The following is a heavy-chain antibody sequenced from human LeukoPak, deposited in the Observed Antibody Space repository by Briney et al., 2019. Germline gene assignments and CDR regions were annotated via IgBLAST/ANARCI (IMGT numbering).Heavy chain of an antibody. Sequence: GGSLRLSCAASGFTFSSYSMNWVRQAPGKGLEWVASITSGSDYIYYADSVKGRFTISRDNAKNSLHLQMNSLRAEDTAVYFCARSITMIVDWFDPWGQGTLVTVSS. CDR3: ARSITMIVDWFDP. CDR2: ITSGSDYI. CDR1: GFTFSSYS. V-gene: IGHV3-21*01. J-gene: IGHJ5*02. D-gene: IGHD3-22*01.